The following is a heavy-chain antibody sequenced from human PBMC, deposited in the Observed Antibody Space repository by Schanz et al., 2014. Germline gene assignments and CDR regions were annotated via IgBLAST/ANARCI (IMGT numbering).Heavy chain of an antibody. D-gene: IGHD3-10*01. V-gene: IGHV3-9*01. CDR3: ARGIITMVRGGDVGAFEI. Sequence: EVQLVESGGGLVQPGRSLRLSCVASGFRFDDYAMHWVRQAPGKGLEWVSGMSWNAGSLGYGDSVKGRFTISRDNAKTSLYLQMNSLRAEDTALYYCARGIITMVRGGDVGAFEIWGQGTMVTVSS. J-gene: IGHJ3*02. CDR2: MSWNAGSL. CDR1: GFRFDDYA.